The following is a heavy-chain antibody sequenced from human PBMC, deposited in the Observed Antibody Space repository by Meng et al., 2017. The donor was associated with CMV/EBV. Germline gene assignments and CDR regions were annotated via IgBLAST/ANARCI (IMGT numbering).Heavy chain of an antibody. D-gene: IGHD6-13*01. J-gene: IGHJ6*02. CDR1: GYTFTGYY. CDR2: INPNSGGT. Sequence: ASVKVSCKASGYTFTGYYMHWVRQAPGQGLEWMGWINPNSGGTNYAQKFQGRVTMTRDTSISTAYMELSRLRSDDTAVYYCARRQQQLVRSYYYYGMDVWGQGTTVTVSS. CDR3: ARRQQQLVRSYYYYGMDV. V-gene: IGHV1-2*02.